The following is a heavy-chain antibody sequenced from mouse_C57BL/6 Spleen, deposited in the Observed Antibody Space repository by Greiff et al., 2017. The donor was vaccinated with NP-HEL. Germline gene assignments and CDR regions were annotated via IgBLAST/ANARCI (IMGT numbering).Heavy chain of an antibody. CDR1: GYAFSSSW. CDR2: IYPGDGDT. J-gene: IGHJ2*01. CDR3: AREPRRYFDY. Sequence: VQVVESGPELVKPGASVKISCKASGYAFSSSWMNWVKQRPGKGLEWIGRIYPGDGDTNYNGKFKGKATLTADKSSSTAYMQLSSLTSEDSAVYFCAREPRRYFDYWGQGTTLTVSS. V-gene: IGHV1-82*01.